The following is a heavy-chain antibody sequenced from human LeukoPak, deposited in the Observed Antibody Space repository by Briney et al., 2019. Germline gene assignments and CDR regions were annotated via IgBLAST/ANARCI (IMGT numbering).Heavy chain of an antibody. CDR1: GGSLSSYY. D-gene: IGHD2-15*01. V-gene: IGHV4-59*01. CDR3: ARDQGYCSGGSCHLGPYGMDV. Sequence: PSETLSLTCTVSGGSLSSYYWSWIRQPPGKGLEWIGYIYYSGSTNYNPSLKSRVTISVDTSKNQFSLKLSSVTAADTAVYYCARDQGYCSGGSCHLGPYGMDVWGQGTTVTVSS. CDR2: IYYSGST. J-gene: IGHJ6*02.